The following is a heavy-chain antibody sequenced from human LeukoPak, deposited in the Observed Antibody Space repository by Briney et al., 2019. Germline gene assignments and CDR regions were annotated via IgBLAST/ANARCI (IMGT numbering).Heavy chain of an antibody. D-gene: IGHD3-3*01. J-gene: IGHJ6*03. Sequence: PGGSLRLSCAVSGFTFDDYAMHWVRQAPGKGLEWVANIKKDGSEKFYVDSVKGRFTISRDNAKNSLYLQMSSLRAEDTAVYYCVREAYDDFWSGSWRYYYYMDVWGKGITVTVSS. CDR1: GFTFDDYA. CDR3: VREAYDDFWSGSWRYYYYMDV. V-gene: IGHV3-7*01. CDR2: IKKDGSEK.